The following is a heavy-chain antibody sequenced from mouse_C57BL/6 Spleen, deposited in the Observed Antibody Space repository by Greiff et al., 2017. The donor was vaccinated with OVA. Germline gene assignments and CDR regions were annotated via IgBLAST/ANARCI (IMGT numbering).Heavy chain of an antibody. Sequence: QVQLKESGPGLVAPSQSLSITCTVSGFSLTSYGVHWVRQPPGKGLEWLVVIWSDGSTTYNSALNSRLSISKDNSKSQVFLKMNNLHTDTTAMYDGARHGGLRKGYAMDYWGQGTSVTVSS. V-gene: IGHV2-6-1*01. CDR1: GFSLTSYG. J-gene: IGHJ4*01. D-gene: IGHD2-4*01. CDR2: IWSDGST. CDR3: ARHGGLRKGYAMDY.